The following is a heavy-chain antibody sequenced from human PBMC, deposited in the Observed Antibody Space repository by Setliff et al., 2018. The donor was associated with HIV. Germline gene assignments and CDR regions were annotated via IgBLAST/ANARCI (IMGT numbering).Heavy chain of an antibody. J-gene: IGHJ6*02. Sequence: ASVKVSCKASGYTFTGYYMHWVRQAPGQGLEWMGWINPHSGDTNYAQKFQDRVTMTRDTSVNIAYMQLSRLRSDDTAVYYCARAPTLFGVEYYHYFGMDVWGQGTTVTSP. CDR2: INPHSGDT. CDR1: GYTFTGYY. D-gene: IGHD3-3*01. V-gene: IGHV1-2*02. CDR3: ARAPTLFGVEYYHYFGMDV.